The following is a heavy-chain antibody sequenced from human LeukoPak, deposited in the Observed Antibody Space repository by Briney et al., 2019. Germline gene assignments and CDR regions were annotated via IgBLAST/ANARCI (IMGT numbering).Heavy chain of an antibody. CDR3: AALITGDSLTGNPLYWYFDL. CDR2: IIPIFGTA. D-gene: IGHD7-27*01. J-gene: IGHJ2*01. CDR1: GYTFSGYY. V-gene: IGHV1-69*05. Sequence: ASVKVSCKASGYTFSGYYMHWVRQAPGQGLEWMGGIIPIFGTANYAQKFQGRVTITTDESTSTAYMELSSLRSEDTAVYYCAALITGDSLTGNPLYWYFDLWGRGTLVTVSS.